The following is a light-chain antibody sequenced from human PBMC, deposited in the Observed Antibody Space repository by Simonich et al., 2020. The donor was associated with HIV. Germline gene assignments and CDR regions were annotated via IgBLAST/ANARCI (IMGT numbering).Light chain of an antibody. CDR2: EGS. V-gene: IGLV2-23*01. Sequence: QSALTQPASVSGSPGQSITISCTGTSSDVWSYNLFSWYQQHPGKAHKLMIYEGSKRPSGVSNRFSGSKSGNTASLTISGLQAEDEADYYCCSSARSSSLVFGGGTKLTVL. CDR1: SSDVWSYNL. J-gene: IGLJ2*01. CDR3: CSSARSSSLV.